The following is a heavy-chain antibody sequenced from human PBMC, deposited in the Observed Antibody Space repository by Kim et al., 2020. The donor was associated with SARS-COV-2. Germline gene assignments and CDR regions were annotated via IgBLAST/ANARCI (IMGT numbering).Heavy chain of an antibody. CDR3: ARIAKYNWNDRPEPASYGMDV. Sequence: GESLKISCKGSGYSFTSYWIGWVRQMPGKGLEWMGILYPDDSDTRYSPSFQGQVTISADKSISTAYLQWSSLKASDTAMYYCARIAKYNWNDRPEPASYGMDVWGQGTTVTVSS. J-gene: IGHJ6*02. CDR1: GYSFTSYW. V-gene: IGHV5-51*01. D-gene: IGHD1-20*01. CDR2: LYPDDSDT.